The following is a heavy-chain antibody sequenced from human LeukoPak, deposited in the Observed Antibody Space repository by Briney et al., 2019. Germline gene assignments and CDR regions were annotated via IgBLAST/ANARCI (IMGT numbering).Heavy chain of an antibody. J-gene: IGHJ4*02. CDR3: TALGIAAAGMDY. CDR1: GFTFSGSA. Sequence: HPGGSLRLSCAASGFTFSGSAIHWVRQASGKGLEWLGRIRSKANSYATAYGASVEGRFTISRDDSKNTAYLQMNSLITEDTAVYFCTALGIAAAGMDYWGQGTLSPSPQ. CDR2: IRSKANSYAT. V-gene: IGHV3-73*01. D-gene: IGHD6-13*01.